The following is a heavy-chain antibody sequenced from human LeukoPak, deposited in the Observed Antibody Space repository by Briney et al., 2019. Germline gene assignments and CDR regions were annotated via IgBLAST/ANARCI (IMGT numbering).Heavy chain of an antibody. V-gene: IGHV1-69*13. CDR2: IIPIFGTA. J-gene: IGHJ4*02. CDR1: GGTFSSYA. CDR3: ARVRDYDILTAKPSYYFDY. D-gene: IGHD3-9*01. Sequence: ASVKVSCKASGGTFSSYAISWVRQAPGQGLEWMGGIIPIFGTANYAQKFQGRATITADESTSTAYMELSSLRSEDTAVYYCARVRDYDILTAKPSYYFDYWGQGTLVTVSS.